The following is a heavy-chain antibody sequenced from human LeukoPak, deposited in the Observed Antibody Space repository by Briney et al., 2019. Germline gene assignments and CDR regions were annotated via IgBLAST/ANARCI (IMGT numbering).Heavy chain of an antibody. D-gene: IGHD5-18*01. CDR3: ARDGYSFSYYYYYYMDV. J-gene: IGHJ6*03. V-gene: IGHV4-38-2*02. Sequence: PSETLSLTCTVSGYSTSSGYFWGWIRQPPGNGLEWIGSIYHSGNTYSNPSLKSRVTISVDTSKNQFSLKLSSVTAADTAVYYCARDGYSFSYYYYYYMDVWGKGTTVTISS. CDR1: GYSTSSGYF. CDR2: IYHSGNT.